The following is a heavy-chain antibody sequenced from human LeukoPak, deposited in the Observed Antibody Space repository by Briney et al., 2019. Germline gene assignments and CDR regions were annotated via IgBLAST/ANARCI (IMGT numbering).Heavy chain of an antibody. CDR2: IRYDGSNK. CDR1: GFTFSSYG. CDR3: AKDFRAHSSALPFDY. D-gene: IGHD6-25*01. J-gene: IGHJ4*02. Sequence: GGSLRLSCAASGFTFSSYGMHWVRQAPGKGLEGVAFIRYDGSNKYYADSVKGRFTISRDNSKNTLYLQMNSLRAEDTAVYYCAKDFRAHSSALPFDYWGQGTLVTVSS. V-gene: IGHV3-30*02.